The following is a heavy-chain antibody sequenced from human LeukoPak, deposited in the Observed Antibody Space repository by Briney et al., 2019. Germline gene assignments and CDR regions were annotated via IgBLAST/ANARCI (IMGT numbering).Heavy chain of an antibody. CDR2: IYYSGSA. J-gene: IGHJ4*02. Sequence: SETLSLTCTVSGGSISSSSYYWGWIRQPPGKGLEWIGSIYYSGSAYYNPSLKSRVTISVDTSKNQFSLKLSSVTAADTAVYYCARRSGIPTRRVVVPAATALWGQGTLVTVSS. CDR3: ARRSGIPTRRVVVPAATAL. D-gene: IGHD2-2*01. V-gene: IGHV4-39*01. CDR1: GGSISSSSYY.